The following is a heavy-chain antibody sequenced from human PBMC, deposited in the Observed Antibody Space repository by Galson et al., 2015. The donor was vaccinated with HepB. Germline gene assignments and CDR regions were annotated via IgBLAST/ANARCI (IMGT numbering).Heavy chain of an antibody. V-gene: IGHV1-24*01. CDR1: GYTLTELS. CDR3: ATEESSIAARARAFDI. Sequence: SVKVSCKVSGYTLTELSMHWVRQAPGKGLEWMGGFDPEDGETIYAQKFQGRVTMTGDTSTDTAYMEMSSLRSEDTAVYYCATEESSIAARARAFDIWGQGTMVTVSS. J-gene: IGHJ3*02. D-gene: IGHD6-6*01. CDR2: FDPEDGET.